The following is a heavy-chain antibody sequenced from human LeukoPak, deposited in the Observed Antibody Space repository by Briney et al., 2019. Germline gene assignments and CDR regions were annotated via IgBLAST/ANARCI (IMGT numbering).Heavy chain of an antibody. J-gene: IGHJ4*02. D-gene: IGHD2/OR15-2a*01. CDR3: VKDALVVPVSMGPPEVDY. CDR1: GFTFSSYV. Sequence: GGSLRLSCAAYGFTFSSYVLSWARHAPGRGLEWVSHITGGGGSTYYADSVKGRFTISRDNSKNTLSLQMNSLRAEDTAVYYCVKDALVVPVSMGPPEVDYWGQGTLVTVSS. CDR2: ITGGGGST. V-gene: IGHV3-23*01.